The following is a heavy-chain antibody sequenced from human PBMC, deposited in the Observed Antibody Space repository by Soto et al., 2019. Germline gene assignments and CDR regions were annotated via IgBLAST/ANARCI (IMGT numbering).Heavy chain of an antibody. CDR2: IYFRGTT. V-gene: IGHV4-59*01. CDR3: ARMNYYDTSGYPFDY. D-gene: IGHD3-22*01. Sequence: PSETLSLTYTDSGGSISSYYWSWIRQPPGKGLEWIGYIYFRGTTNYNPSLKSRVTMSADTSKNQFSLKLNSVTAADTAVYYCARMNYYDTSGYPFDYWGQGMMVTVS. CDR1: GGSISSYY. J-gene: IGHJ4*02.